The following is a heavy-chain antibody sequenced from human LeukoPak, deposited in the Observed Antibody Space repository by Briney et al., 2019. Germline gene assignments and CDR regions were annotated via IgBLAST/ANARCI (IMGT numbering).Heavy chain of an antibody. V-gene: IGHV4-59*12. J-gene: IGHJ4*02. CDR1: GGSFSGYY. CDR2: IYYTGST. Sequence: SETLSLTCAVYGGSFSGYYWNWIRQPPGKGLEWIGYIYYTGSTGCNPSLKSRVTISIDTSRNQFSLKLSSVTAADRAVYYCARGRSAYDSSDYYYGNWGQGTLVTVSS. CDR3: ARGRSAYDSSDYYYGN. D-gene: IGHD3-22*01.